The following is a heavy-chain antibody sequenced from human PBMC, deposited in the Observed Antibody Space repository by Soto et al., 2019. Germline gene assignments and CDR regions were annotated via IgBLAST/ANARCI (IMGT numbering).Heavy chain of an antibody. CDR3: ARDISSLVSITIFGVVTPDDAFDI. CDR1: SYTFTSYG. Sequence: ASVKVSCKASSYTFTSYGISWVRQAPGQGLEWMGWISGYNGNTKYAQKPQGRVTMTTDTSTTTAYMELRSLRSDDTAVYYCARDISSLVSITIFGVVTPDDAFDIWGQGTMVTVSS. J-gene: IGHJ3*02. CDR2: ISGYNGNT. D-gene: IGHD3-3*01. V-gene: IGHV1-18*01.